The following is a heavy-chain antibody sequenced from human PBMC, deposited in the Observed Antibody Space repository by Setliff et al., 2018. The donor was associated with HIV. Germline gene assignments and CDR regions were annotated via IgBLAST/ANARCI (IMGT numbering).Heavy chain of an antibody. CDR2: INPNSGDT. CDR3: ARGTDFWSGSSNFDY. V-gene: IGHV1-2*02. D-gene: IGHD3-3*01. J-gene: IGHJ4*02. Sequence: ASVKVSCKASGYTFTNYYMHWVRQAPGQGLEWMGWINPNSGDTKYAQEFEDRVTMTRDTSINTAHMYLSSLRSDDTAIYFCARGTDFWSGSSNFDYWGQGTQVTVSS. CDR1: GYTFTNYY.